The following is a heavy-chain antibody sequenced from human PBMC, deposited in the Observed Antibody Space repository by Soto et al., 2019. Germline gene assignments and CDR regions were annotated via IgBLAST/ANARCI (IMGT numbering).Heavy chain of an antibody. Sequence: QVQLVQFGAEVKTPGSSLKVSCTVSGSRFSNYVISWVRQAPGHGLEWLGRIIPIFNSTQYAQKFQGRVTIPADKSTNTASLELSSLRSDDTAVYYCAREGRGKKAGYNGLVSLGYWGQGTLVTVSS. CDR1: GSRFSNYV. CDR2: IIPIFNST. CDR3: AREGRGKKAGYNGLVSLGY. J-gene: IGHJ4*02. D-gene: IGHD2-2*02. V-gene: IGHV1-69*06.